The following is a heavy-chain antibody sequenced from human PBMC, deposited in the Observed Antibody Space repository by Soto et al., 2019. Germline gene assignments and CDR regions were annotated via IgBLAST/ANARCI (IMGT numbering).Heavy chain of an antibody. Sequence: QVQLVESGGGVVQPGRSLRLSCAASGFDFSTYGMHWVRQAPGKGPEWVAVIWYDGSNKYYVDSVRGRFIISRDNSKSTLFLQLNSLRTEDTAVYYCARAVGPFDFWGQGSLVTVSS. J-gene: IGHJ4*02. CDR2: IWYDGSNK. V-gene: IGHV3-33*01. D-gene: IGHD1-26*01. CDR1: GFDFSTYG. CDR3: ARAVGPFDF.